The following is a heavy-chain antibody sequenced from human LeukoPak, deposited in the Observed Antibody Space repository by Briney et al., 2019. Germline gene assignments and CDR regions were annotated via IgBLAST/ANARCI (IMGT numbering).Heavy chain of an antibody. CDR1: EFTFSTYS. CDR3: ARQSGTAGTTRFDH. V-gene: IGHV3-48*01. CDR2: ISSSSRTI. D-gene: IGHD4-17*01. Sequence: GGSLRLSCAASEFTFSTYSMNWVRQAPGKGLEWVSYISSSSRTIYYADSVKGRFTISRDNAKNSLYLQMNSLRAEDTAVYYCARQSGTAGTTRFDHWGQGTLVTVSS. J-gene: IGHJ4*02.